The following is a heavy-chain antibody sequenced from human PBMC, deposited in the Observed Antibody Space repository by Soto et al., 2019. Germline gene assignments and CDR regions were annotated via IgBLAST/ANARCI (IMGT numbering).Heavy chain of an antibody. J-gene: IGHJ6*02. Sequence: GGSLRLSCAASGFKFGSNALTWVRQAPGKGLEWVAGISDKGFATYYADSVRGRFTISRDNVNNTVYLQMNSLRAEDTAVYYCATDQLTVYGVVIRFTSMDVWGRGTTVTVSS. D-gene: IGHD3-3*01. CDR3: ATDQLTVYGVVIRFTSMDV. V-gene: IGHV3-23*01. CDR2: ISDKGFAT. CDR1: GFKFGSNA.